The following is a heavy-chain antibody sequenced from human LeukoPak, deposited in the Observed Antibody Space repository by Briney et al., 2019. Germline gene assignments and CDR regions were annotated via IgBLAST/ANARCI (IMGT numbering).Heavy chain of an antibody. Sequence: PGGSLRLSCAASGFTFSTYAMTWVRQAPGKGLELVSVTYSGGNSYYADSVRGRFTISRDSSKNTLYLQMNSLSAGDTAVYYCARPPGYCSGANWCDYWGQGTLVTVSS. CDR1: GFTFSTYA. J-gene: IGHJ4*02. CDR3: ARPPGYCSGANWCDY. V-gene: IGHV3-53*01. D-gene: IGHD2-15*01. CDR2: TYSGGNS.